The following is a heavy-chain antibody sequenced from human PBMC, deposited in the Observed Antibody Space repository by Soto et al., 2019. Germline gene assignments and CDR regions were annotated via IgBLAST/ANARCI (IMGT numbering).Heavy chain of an antibody. CDR3: AKADGEQWLIPHLDN. J-gene: IGHJ1*01. CDR1: GFNFKKFA. D-gene: IGHD6-19*01. CDR2: ISCCGGST. V-gene: IGHV3-23*01. Sequence: GESLKISCEASGFNFKKFAMGWVRQAPGEGLEWVSGISCCGGSTLYADSVKGRFSLARDDSKNTLSLQLNSLRVEDTAHYYCAKADGEQWLIPHLDNWGQGTQVTVSS.